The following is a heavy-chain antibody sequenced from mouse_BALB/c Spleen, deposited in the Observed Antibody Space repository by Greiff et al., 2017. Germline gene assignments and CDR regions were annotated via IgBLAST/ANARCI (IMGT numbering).Heavy chain of an antibody. V-gene: IGHV1-4*01. J-gene: IGHJ2*01. CDR3: ARMDYDGYYA. Sequence: VQLQQSGAELARPRASVKMSCKASGYTFTSYTMHWVKQRPGQGLEWIGYINPSSGYTNYNQKFKDKATLTADKSSSTAYMQLSSLTSEDSAVYYCARMDYDGYYAWGQGTTLTVSS. CDR2: INPSSGYT. CDR1: GYTFTSYT. D-gene: IGHD2-3*01.